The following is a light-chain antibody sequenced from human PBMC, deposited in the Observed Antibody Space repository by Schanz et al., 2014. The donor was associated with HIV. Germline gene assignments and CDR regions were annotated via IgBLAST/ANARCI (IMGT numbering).Light chain of an antibody. V-gene: IGLV2-23*02. CDR1: SSDVGSYNL. J-gene: IGLJ1*01. CDR3: CSYASGNTYV. CDR2: EVT. Sequence: QSALTQPASVSGSPGQSITISCTGTSSDVGSYNLVSWYQQHPGKAPKFMIYEVTKRPSGVSNRFSGSKSGSTASLTISGLQAEDEADYYCCSYASGNTYVFGPGTKLTVL.